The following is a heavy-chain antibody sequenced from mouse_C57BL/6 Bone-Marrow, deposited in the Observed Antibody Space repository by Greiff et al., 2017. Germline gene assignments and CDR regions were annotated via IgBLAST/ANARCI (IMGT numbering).Heavy chain of an antibody. CDR2: IDPENGDT. CDR1: GFHIKDDY. CDR3: TTLYDYDGGY. J-gene: IGHJ4*01. Sequence: EVQLVESGAELVRPGASVKLSCTASGFHIKDDYMHWVKQRPEQGLEWIGWIDPENGDTEYASKFQGKATITADTSSNTAYLQLSSLTTEDTAVDYCTTLYDYDGGYWGQGTSVTGSS. D-gene: IGHD2-4*01. V-gene: IGHV14-4*01.